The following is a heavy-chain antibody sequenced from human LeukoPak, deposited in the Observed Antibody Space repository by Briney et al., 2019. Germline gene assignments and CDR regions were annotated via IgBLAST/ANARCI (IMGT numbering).Heavy chain of an antibody. CDR3: ARETLGYCSGGSCLSYAFDI. V-gene: IGHV1-8*01. CDR1: GYTFSSYD. CDR2: MNPNSGYT. J-gene: IGHJ3*02. D-gene: IGHD2-15*01. Sequence: ASVKVSCEASGYTFSSYDINWVRQATGQGLEWMGWMNPNSGYTGYAQKFQGRVTMTRDTSISTAYMELSRLRSDDTAVYYCARETLGYCSGGSCLSYAFDIWGQGTMVTVSS.